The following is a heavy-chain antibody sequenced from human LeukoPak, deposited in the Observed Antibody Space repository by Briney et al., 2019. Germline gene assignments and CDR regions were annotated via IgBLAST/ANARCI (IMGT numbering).Heavy chain of an antibody. D-gene: IGHD1/OR15-1a*01. CDR2: IYHSGTT. V-gene: IGHV4-4*02. J-gene: IGHJ3*02. CDR1: GGSIRSSNW. CDR3: ARKDWNNVRAFDI. Sequence: PSETLSLTCAVSGGSIRSSNWWSWVRQPPGKGLEWIGEIYHSGTTNYNPSLKSRVTISVDKSKNQFSLKLSSVTAADTAVYYCARKDWNNVRAFDIWGQGTMVTVSS.